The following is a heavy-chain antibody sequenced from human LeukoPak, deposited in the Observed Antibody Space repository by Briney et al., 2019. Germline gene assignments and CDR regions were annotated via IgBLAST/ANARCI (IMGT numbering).Heavy chain of an antibody. CDR1: GFTVSSNY. D-gene: IGHD2-15*01. Sequence: GGSLRLSCAATGFTVSSNYLSWVRQAPGKGLEWVSSIYSGGSTYYADSVKGRFTISRDKSRNTVYLQMNSLKAEDTAVYYCARHRRYCSGDNCYSGHDYWGQGTLVIVSS. CDR2: IYSGGST. J-gene: IGHJ4*02. V-gene: IGHV3-53*01. CDR3: ARHRRYCSGDNCYSGHDY.